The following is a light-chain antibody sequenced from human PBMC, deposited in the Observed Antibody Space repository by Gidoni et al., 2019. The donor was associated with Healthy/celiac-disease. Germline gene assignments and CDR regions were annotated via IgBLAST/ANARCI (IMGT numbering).Light chain of an antibody. Sequence: QSVLTHPPSASGTPGQRVTISCSGSSSNIGSNTVNWYQQLPGTAPKLLIYSNNQRPSGVPDRFSGSKSGTSASLAISGLQSEDEADYYCAAWDDSLYVVFG. CDR3: AAWDDSLYVV. CDR2: SNN. J-gene: IGLJ2*01. V-gene: IGLV1-44*01. CDR1: SSNIGSNT.